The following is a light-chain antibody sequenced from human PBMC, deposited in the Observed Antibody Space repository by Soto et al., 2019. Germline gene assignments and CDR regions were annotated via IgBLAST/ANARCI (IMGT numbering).Light chain of an antibody. J-gene: IGLJ3*02. CDR1: SSDVGDYNY. CDR2: DVS. V-gene: IGLV2-11*01. Sequence: QSALTQPRSVSGSPGQSVTISCTGTSSDVGDYNYVSWYQQYPGKAPKLVIYDVSKRPSGVPDRFSGSKSGNTASLTISGLQAEYEADYYCCSFAGSYTLWVFGGGTQLTVL. CDR3: CSFAGSYTLWV.